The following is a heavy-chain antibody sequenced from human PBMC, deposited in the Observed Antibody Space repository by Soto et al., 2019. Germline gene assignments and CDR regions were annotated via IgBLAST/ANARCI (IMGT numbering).Heavy chain of an antibody. CDR2: INHSGST. CDR3: ARRPWLRDYVIRQWLALDY. J-gene: IGHJ4*02. CDR1: GGSFSGYC. Sequence: SETLSLTCAVYGGSFSGYCWSWIRQPPGKGLEWIGEINHSGSTNYNPSLKSRVTISVDTSKNQFSLKLSSVTAADTAVYCCARRPWLRDYVIRQWLALDYWGQGTPVTVSS. V-gene: IGHV4-34*01. D-gene: IGHD6-19*01.